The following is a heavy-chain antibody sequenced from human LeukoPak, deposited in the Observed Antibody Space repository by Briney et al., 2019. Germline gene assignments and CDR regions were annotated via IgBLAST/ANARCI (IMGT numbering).Heavy chain of an antibody. CDR3: AKGGGLWFGESPYGMDV. J-gene: IGHJ6*02. Sequence: GGSLRLSCAASGFTFSSYAMSWVRQAPGKGLEWVSAISGSGGSTYYADSVKGRFTISRDNSKNTLYLQMNSPRAEDTAVYYCAKGGGLWFGESPYGMDVWGQGTTVTVSS. V-gene: IGHV3-23*01. D-gene: IGHD3-10*01. CDR2: ISGSGGST. CDR1: GFTFSSYA.